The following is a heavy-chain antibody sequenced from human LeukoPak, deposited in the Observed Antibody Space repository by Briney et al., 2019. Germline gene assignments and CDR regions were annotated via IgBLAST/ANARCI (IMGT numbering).Heavy chain of an antibody. CDR1: GYTLTELS. Sequence: ASVKVSCKVSGYTLTELSMHWVRQAPGKGLEWMGGFDPEDGETIYAQKFQGRVTMTEDTSTDTAYMELSSLRSEDTAVYYCATFGGYYYDSSGYYDYWGQGTLVTVSS. CDR3: ATFGGYYYDSSGYYDY. J-gene: IGHJ4*02. CDR2: FDPEDGET. D-gene: IGHD3-22*01. V-gene: IGHV1-24*01.